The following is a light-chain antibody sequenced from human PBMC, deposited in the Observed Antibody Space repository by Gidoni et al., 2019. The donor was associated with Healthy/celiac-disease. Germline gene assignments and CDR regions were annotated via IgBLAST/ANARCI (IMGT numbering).Light chain of an antibody. Sequence: QSVLTQPPSVSGAPGQRVTISCTGSSSNIGAGYDVHWYQQLPGPAPKLLIYGNSNRPAGVPDRFSGSKSGTSASLANTGLQAEDEADYYCQSYDSSLSVVVFGGGTKLTV. CDR2: GNS. CDR3: QSYDSSLSVVV. J-gene: IGLJ2*01. CDR1: SSNIGAGYD. V-gene: IGLV1-40*01.